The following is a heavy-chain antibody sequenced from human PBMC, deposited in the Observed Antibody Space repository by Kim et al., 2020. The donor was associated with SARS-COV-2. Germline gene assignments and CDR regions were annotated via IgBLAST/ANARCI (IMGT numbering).Heavy chain of an antibody. Sequence: GGSLRLSCAASGFTFSSYAMHWVRQAPGKGLEWVAVISYDGSNKYYADSVKGRFTISRDNSKNTLYLQMNSLRAEDTAVYYCARGDGLNYDILTGYGGIDYWGQGTLVTVSS. V-gene: IGHV3-30*04. CDR1: GFTFSSYA. CDR2: ISYDGSNK. CDR3: ARGDGLNYDILTGYGGIDY. D-gene: IGHD3-9*01. J-gene: IGHJ4*02.